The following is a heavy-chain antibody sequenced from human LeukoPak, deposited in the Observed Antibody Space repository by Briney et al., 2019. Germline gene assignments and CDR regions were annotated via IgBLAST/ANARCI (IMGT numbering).Heavy chain of an antibody. V-gene: IGHV1-69*13. J-gene: IGHJ4*02. Sequence: ASVKVSCKASGGTFSSYAISWVRQAPGQGLEWMGRIIPIFGIANYAQKFQGRVTITADESTSTAYMELSSLRSEDTAVYYCARVGYYDSSGFEFDYWGQGTLVTVSS. CDR1: GGTFSSYA. D-gene: IGHD3-22*01. CDR3: ARVGYYDSSGFEFDY. CDR2: IIPIFGIA.